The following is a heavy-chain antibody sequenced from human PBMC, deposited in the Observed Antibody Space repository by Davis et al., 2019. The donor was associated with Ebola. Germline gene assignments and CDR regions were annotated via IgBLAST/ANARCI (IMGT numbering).Heavy chain of an antibody. Sequence: GESLKISCTASGFTFSNYVMHWVRQAPGKGLEWVSAISGSGGSTYYADSVKGRFTISRDNSKNTLYLQMNNLRAEDTAVYYCAKSTATGIFDYWGQGTLVTVSS. CDR2: ISGSGGST. J-gene: IGHJ4*02. D-gene: IGHD4-17*01. V-gene: IGHV3-23*01. CDR3: AKSTATGIFDY. CDR1: GFTFSNYV.